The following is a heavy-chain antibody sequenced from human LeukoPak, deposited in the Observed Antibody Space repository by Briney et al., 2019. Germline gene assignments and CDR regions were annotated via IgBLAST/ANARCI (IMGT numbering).Heavy chain of an antibody. V-gene: IGHV1-69*05. CDR3: ARDYDSSGFYYWGTFGY. CDR2: VLPFFGTA. D-gene: IGHD3-22*01. J-gene: IGHJ4*02. Sequence: SVKVSCKASGGTFSSYALSWVRQAPGQGLEWMGGVLPFFGTANYAQKFQGRVTITTDESTSTSYMELSNLRSEDTAVYYCARDYDSSGFYYWGTFGYWGQGTLVTVSS. CDR1: GGTFSSYA.